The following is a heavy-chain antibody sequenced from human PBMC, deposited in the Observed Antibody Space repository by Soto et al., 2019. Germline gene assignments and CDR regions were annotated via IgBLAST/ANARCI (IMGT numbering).Heavy chain of an antibody. D-gene: IGHD5-12*01. CDR1: GFTFNTYS. Sequence: PGGSLRLSCAASGFTFNTYSVDWVRQAPGKGLEWIAYNSGSSSLIKYADSVKGRFTISRDNAKDSLYLQMDNLRAEDTAVYYCARRGFSGHGAFDIWGQGKMVTVSS. V-gene: IGHV3-48*01. CDR2: NSGSSSLI. J-gene: IGHJ3*02. CDR3: ARRGFSGHGAFDI.